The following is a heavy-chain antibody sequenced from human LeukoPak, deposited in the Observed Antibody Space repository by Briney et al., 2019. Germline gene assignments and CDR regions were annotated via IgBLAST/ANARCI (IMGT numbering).Heavy chain of an antibody. CDR3: AKEGYGDYKKDYYYYGMDV. J-gene: IGHJ6*02. CDR1: GFTFSSYG. D-gene: IGHD4-17*01. CDR2: ISYDGSNK. Sequence: GGSLRLSCAASGFTFSSYGMHWVRQAPGKGLEWVAVISYDGSNKYYADSVKGRFTISRDNSKNTLYLQMNSLRAEDTAVYYCAKEGYGDYKKDYYYYGMDVWGQGTMVTVSS. V-gene: IGHV3-30*18.